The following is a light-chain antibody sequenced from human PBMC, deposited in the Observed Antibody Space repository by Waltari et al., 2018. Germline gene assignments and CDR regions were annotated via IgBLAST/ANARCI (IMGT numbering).Light chain of an antibody. Sequence: EIVVPPYPASVSLSPGERTTLSCKASQSISGSWLAWYQQKPGQADRLLMYGATSSDTVIPAMFRGSGSGTDFTLTISRLEPEDFAVYYCEQYDASSVTLGAGTKVKI. CDR1: QSISGSW. J-gene: IGKJ4*01. CDR2: GAT. CDR3: EQYDASSVT. V-gene: IGKV3-20*01.